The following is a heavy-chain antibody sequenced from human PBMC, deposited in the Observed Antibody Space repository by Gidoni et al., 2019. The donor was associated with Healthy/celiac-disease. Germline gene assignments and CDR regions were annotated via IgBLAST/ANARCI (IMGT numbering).Heavy chain of an antibody. V-gene: IGHV3-23*01. D-gene: IGHD4-17*01. Sequence: EVQLLESGGGLVQPGGSLRLSCAASGFTFSSYAMSWVRQAPGKGLEWVSAISGSGGSTYYADSVKGRFTISRDNSKNTLYLQMNSLRAEDTAVYYCAKDSSTVTAFQTLNYYYYYGMDVWGQGTTVTVSS. CDR1: GFTFSSYA. CDR2: ISGSGGST. CDR3: AKDSSTVTAFQTLNYYYYYGMDV. J-gene: IGHJ6*02.